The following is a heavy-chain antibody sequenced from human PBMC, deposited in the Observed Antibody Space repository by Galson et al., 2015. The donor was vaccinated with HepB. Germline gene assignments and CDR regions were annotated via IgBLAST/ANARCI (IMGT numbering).Heavy chain of an antibody. CDR3: ARETTHYDFWGDYPPYYFDY. CDR1: GFPFSYYW. Sequence: SLRLSCAASGFPFSYYWMSWVRQAPGKGLEWVATINQDGGTTYYVDSVQGRFTISRDSGNNFLYLQLNSLRAEDTAVYYCARETTHYDFWGDYPPYYFDYWGQGTLVTVSS. D-gene: IGHD3-3*01. J-gene: IGHJ4*02. V-gene: IGHV3-7*03. CDR2: INQDGGTT.